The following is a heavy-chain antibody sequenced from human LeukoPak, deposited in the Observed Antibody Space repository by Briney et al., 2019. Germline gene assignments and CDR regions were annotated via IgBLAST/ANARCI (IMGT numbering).Heavy chain of an antibody. Sequence: SEALSLTCTVSGASISNSAYYWLWIRQPPGEGLECIGTVHYSGSTFYNPSLKSRVNISVDTSKNQFSLQLSSVTAADTAVYYCARLFFVIDTWGQGTLVTVSS. CDR2: VHYSGST. CDR3: ARLFFVIDT. J-gene: IGHJ5*02. D-gene: IGHD3-3*01. V-gene: IGHV4-39*01. CDR1: GASISNSAYY.